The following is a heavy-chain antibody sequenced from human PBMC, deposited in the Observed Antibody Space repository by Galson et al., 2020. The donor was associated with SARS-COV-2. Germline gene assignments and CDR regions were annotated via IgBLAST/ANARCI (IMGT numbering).Heavy chain of an antibody. Sequence: ASVKVSCKVSGYTLTELSMHWVRQAPGKGLEWMGGFDPEDGETIYAQKFQGRVTMTEDTSTDTAYMELSSLRSEDTALYYCAKGSIAAAGTAIDYWGQGTLVTVSS. CDR2: FDPEDGET. J-gene: IGHJ4*02. CDR3: AKGSIAAAGTAIDY. D-gene: IGHD6-13*01. V-gene: IGHV1-24*01. CDR1: GYTLTELS.